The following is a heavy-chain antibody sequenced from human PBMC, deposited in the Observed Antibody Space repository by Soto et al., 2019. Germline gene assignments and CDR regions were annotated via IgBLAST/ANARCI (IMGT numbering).Heavy chain of an antibody. CDR3: ARERIAAAGTVYYCYGMDV. Sequence: QVQLVESGGGVVQPGRSLRLSCAASGFTFSSYGMHWVRQAPGKGLEWVAVIWYDGSNKYYADSVKGRFTISRDNSKNTLDLQMNSLRAEDTAVYYGARERIAAAGTVYYCYGMDVWGQGTTVTVSS. J-gene: IGHJ6*02. D-gene: IGHD6-13*01. CDR2: IWYDGSNK. V-gene: IGHV3-33*01. CDR1: GFTFSSYG.